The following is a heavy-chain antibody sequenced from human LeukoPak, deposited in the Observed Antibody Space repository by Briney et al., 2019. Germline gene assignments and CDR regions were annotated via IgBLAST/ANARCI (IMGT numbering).Heavy chain of an antibody. Sequence: AASVKVSCKASGYTFTGYYMHWVRQAPGQGLEWMGIINPSGGSTSYAQKFQGRVTMTRDTSTSTVYMELSSLRSEDTAVYYCASTYGVTGYYDYWGQGTLVTVSS. J-gene: IGHJ4*02. CDR1: GYTFTGYY. V-gene: IGHV1-46*01. CDR2: INPSGGST. CDR3: ASTYGVTGYYDY. D-gene: IGHD3-9*01.